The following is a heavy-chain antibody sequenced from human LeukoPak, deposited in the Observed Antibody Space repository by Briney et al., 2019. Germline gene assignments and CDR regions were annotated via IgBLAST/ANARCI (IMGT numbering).Heavy chain of an antibody. V-gene: IGHV4-30-4*01. J-gene: IGHJ4*02. D-gene: IGHD3-22*01. CDR2: IYYGGST. CDR1: GGSISSGDYY. CDR3: ARGGHSSGYYPPLDFDY. Sequence: PSETLSLTCTVSGGSISSGDYYWSWIRQPPGKGLEWIGYIYYGGSTCYNPSLKSRVTISVDTSKNQFSLKLSSVTAADTAVYYCARGGHSSGYYPPLDFDYWGQGTLVTVSS.